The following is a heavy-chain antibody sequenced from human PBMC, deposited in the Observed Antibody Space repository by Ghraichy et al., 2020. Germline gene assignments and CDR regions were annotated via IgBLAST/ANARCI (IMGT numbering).Heavy chain of an antibody. Sequence: ASVKVSCKASGYTFTSYGISWVRQAPGQGLEWMGWISAYNGNTNYAQKLQGRVTMTTDTSTSTAYMELRSLRSDDTAVYYCARAFWGSGSRNWFDPWGQGTLVTVSS. CDR2: ISAYNGNT. CDR1: GYTFTSYG. J-gene: IGHJ5*02. CDR3: ARAFWGSGSRNWFDP. D-gene: IGHD3-10*01. V-gene: IGHV1-18*01.